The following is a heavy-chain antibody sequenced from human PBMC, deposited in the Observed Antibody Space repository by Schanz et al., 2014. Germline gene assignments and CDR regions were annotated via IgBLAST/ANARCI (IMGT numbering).Heavy chain of an antibody. CDR2: ISGSGLST. D-gene: IGHD1-1*01. Sequence: EEQLLESGGTLVQPGGSLRLSCTASGFTFNIYAILWVRQAPGKGLEWVSAISGSGLSTFYADSVKGRFTISRDNPXISLSLQRNSPEAEDASLYDKTGVQSNDTSRMAVWGQGTTVTVSS. V-gene: IGHV3-23*01. CDR3: TGVQSNDTSRMAV. J-gene: IGHJ6*02. CDR1: GFTFNIYA.